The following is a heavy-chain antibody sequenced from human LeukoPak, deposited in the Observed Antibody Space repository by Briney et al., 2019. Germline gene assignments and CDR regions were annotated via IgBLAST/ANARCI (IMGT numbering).Heavy chain of an antibody. D-gene: IGHD3-3*01. Sequence: SETLSLTCSVYGGSLNGYYWSWIRQPPGEGLEWIGEISHSGTTNYNPSLTSRVTMSLDTSKNQFSLKLNSATAADTAVYYCARVPLRFLEPFDYWGQGTLVTVSS. CDR1: GGSLNGYY. J-gene: IGHJ4*02. V-gene: IGHV4-34*01. CDR3: ARVPLRFLEPFDY. CDR2: ISHSGTT.